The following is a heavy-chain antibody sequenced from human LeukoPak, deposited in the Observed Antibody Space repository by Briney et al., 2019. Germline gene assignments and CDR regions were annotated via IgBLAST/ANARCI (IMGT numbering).Heavy chain of an antibody. CDR1: GGSISSGGYY. Sequence: SETLSLTCTVSGGSISSGGYYWSWIRQHPGKGLEWIGYIYYSGGTYYNPSLKSRVTISVDTSKNRFSLKLSSVTAADTAVYYCARDTPTVTGWFDPWGQGTLVTVSS. CDR3: ARDTPTVTGWFDP. V-gene: IGHV4-31*03. J-gene: IGHJ5*02. D-gene: IGHD4-17*01. CDR2: IYYSGGT.